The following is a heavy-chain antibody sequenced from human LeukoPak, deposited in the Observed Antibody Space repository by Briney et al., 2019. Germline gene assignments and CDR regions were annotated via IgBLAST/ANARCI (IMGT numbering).Heavy chain of an antibody. CDR2: ISSSSNYI. CDR1: GFTFSTYA. V-gene: IGHV3-21*01. D-gene: IGHD2-15*01. Sequence: GGSLRLSCAASGFTFSTYAMSWVRQAPGKGLEWVSSISSSSNYIHYADSVKGRFTISRDNAKNSLYLQMNSLRAEDTAAYYCARDRCSGGICYFDYWGQGTLVTVSS. CDR3: ARDRCSGGICYFDY. J-gene: IGHJ4*02.